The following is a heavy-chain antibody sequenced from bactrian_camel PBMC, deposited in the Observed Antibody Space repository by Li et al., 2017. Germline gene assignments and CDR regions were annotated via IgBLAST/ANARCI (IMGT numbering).Heavy chain of an antibody. D-gene: IGHD1*01. CDR1: GSTHRLGI. CDR3: AADPAAKCPDWRPFTH. CDR2: TYLKGTTS. J-gene: IGHJ4*01. Sequence: QVQLVESGGASVQTGGSLRLSCAASGSTHRLGIMGWFRRAPGKEREWIASTYLKGTTSAYSDSVKGRFTISKDNDKNTVYLQLNDLKPDDTAIYTCAADPAAKCPDWRPFTHWGQGTQVTVS. V-gene: IGHV3-3*01.